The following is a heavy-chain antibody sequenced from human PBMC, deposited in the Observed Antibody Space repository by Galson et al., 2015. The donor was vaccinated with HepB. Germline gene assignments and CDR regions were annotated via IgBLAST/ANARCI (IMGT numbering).Heavy chain of an antibody. CDR3: AKVNSGISYFFDY. D-gene: IGHD6-19*01. CDR2: IWYDGSNK. Sequence: SLRLSCAASGFTFSSYAMHWVRQAPGKGLEWVAVIWYDGSNKYYADSVKGRFTISRDNSKNTLYLQVNSLRAEDTAVYYCAKVNSGISYFFDYWGQGTLVTVSS. V-gene: IGHV3-33*06. J-gene: IGHJ4*02. CDR1: GFTFSSYA.